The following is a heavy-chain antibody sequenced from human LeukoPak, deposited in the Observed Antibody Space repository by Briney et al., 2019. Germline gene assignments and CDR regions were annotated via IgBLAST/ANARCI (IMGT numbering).Heavy chain of an antibody. J-gene: IGHJ4*02. CDR1: GYSFTSYW. D-gene: IGHD5-24*01. CDR2: IYLGDSDT. Sequence: GESLKISCKGSGYSFTSYWIGWVRQMPGKGLECMGIIYLGDSDTRYSPSFQGQVTISADKSISTAYLQWSSLKASDTAMYYCARLYSRDGYNLPGAYWGQGTLVTVSS. V-gene: IGHV5-51*01. CDR3: ARLYSRDGYNLPGAY.